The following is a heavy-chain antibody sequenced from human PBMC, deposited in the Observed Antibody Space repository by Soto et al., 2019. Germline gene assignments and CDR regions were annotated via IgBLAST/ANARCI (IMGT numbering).Heavy chain of an antibody. J-gene: IGHJ4*02. V-gene: IGHV4-59*01. Sequence: SETLSLTCTVSVGSISINYWAWIRQPPGKGLDWIGYVYDSGSTNYNPSLKSRVTISEDTSKSQFSLKVNSMTAADTAVYYCARYRREAVAGYTLDNWGQGILVTVSS. CDR1: VGSISINY. CDR2: VYDSGST. D-gene: IGHD6-13*01. CDR3: ARYRREAVAGYTLDN.